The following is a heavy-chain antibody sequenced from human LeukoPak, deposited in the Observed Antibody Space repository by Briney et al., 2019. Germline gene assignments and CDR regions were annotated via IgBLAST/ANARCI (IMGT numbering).Heavy chain of an antibody. D-gene: IGHD2-2*01. V-gene: IGHV3-7*01. J-gene: IGHJ5*02. CDR3: ATLNWDDGVVSGFDR. CDR2: IRQDGNEI. CDR1: GFSFRNSW. Sequence: PGGSLRLSCAASGFSFRNSWMSWVRQIPGKGLEWVANIRQDGNEIYYMDSVKGRFTISRDNAKKSLYLQMNLLRAEDTAVHHCATLNWDDGVVSGFDRWGQGILVTVSS.